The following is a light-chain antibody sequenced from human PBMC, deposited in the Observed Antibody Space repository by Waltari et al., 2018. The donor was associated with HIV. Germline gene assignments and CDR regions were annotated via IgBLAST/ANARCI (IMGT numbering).Light chain of an antibody. CDR3: QQYGDSPA. CDR1: QNVYANY. CDR2: GAS. Sequence: DTVLTQSPGTLSLSPGEIATLYCRASQNVYANYLAWYQQKPGQAPTLLISGASDRAAGIPERFSGSGSGTDFALTISKLEPEDFSVYYCQQYGDSPAFGQGTKVEIK. V-gene: IGKV3-20*01. J-gene: IGKJ1*01.